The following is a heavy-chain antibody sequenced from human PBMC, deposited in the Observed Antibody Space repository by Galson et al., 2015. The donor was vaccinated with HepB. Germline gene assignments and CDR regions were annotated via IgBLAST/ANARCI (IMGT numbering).Heavy chain of an antibody. CDR3: ARYGYSYGYGQYWFDP. J-gene: IGHJ5*02. Sequence: SETLSLTCTVSGGSISSSSYYWGWIRQPPGKGLEWIGSIYYSGSTYYNPSLKSRVTISVDTSKNQFSLKLSSVTAADTAVYYCARYGYSYGYGQYWFDPWGQGTLVTVSS. D-gene: IGHD5-18*01. CDR1: GGSISSSSYY. CDR2: IYYSGST. V-gene: IGHV4-39*01.